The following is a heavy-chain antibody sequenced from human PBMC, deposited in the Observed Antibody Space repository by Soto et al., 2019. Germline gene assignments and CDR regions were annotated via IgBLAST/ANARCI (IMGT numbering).Heavy chain of an antibody. V-gene: IGHV4-31*03. CDR1: GGSISSGGYY. CDR2: IYYSGST. D-gene: IGHD2-15*01. Sequence: QVQLQESGPGLVKPSQTLSLTCTVSGGSISSGGYYWSWIRQHPGKGLEWIGYIYYSGSTYYNPSLKSRVTIAVATSKNQFSLKLSSVTAADTAVYYCAREGVVVAAADYWGQGTLVTVSS. CDR3: AREGVVVAAADY. J-gene: IGHJ4*02.